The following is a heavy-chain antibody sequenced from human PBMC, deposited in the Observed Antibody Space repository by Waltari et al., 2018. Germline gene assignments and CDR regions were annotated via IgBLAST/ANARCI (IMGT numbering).Heavy chain of an antibody. V-gene: IGHV4-34*01. CDR3: ARGPSSWNFDY. CDR2: INHSGST. Sequence: QVQLQQWGAGLLKPSETLSLTCAVYGGSFRGYYWSWIRQPPGKGLEWIGEINHSGSTNYNPSLKSRVTISVDTSKNQFSLKLSSVTAADTAVYYCARGPSSWNFDYWGQGTLVTVSS. J-gene: IGHJ4*02. D-gene: IGHD6-13*01. CDR1: GGSFRGYY.